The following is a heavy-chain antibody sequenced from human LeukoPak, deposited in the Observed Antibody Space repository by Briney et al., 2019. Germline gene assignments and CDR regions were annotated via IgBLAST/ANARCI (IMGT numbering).Heavy chain of an antibody. CDR1: GFTFSSYR. V-gene: IGHV3-7*01. Sequence: GGSLRLSCAVSGFTFSSYRMTWVRRTPGKGLEWVANIKADGSETDYVDSVKGRFTISRDNSKNTLYLQMNSLRAEDTAVYYCARDSIVGATGFDYWGQGTLVTVSS. J-gene: IGHJ4*02. CDR2: IKADGSET. CDR3: ARDSIVGATGFDY. D-gene: IGHD1-26*01.